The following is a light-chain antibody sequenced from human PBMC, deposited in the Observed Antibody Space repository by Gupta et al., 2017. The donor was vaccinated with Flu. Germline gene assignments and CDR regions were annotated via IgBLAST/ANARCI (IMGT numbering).Light chain of an antibody. CDR2: EVS. CDR3: SRDGSSNKWV. Sequence: VTISCTGHSKDRGSLKYGSWYQQHPRKPRKLRMYEVSKRPSRVPDRLAGCKSGNTSSLTVSGSQEEDEADYYTSRDGSSNKWVVGGGTKLTVL. J-gene: IGLJ3*02. V-gene: IGLV2-8*01. CDR1: SKDRGSLKY.